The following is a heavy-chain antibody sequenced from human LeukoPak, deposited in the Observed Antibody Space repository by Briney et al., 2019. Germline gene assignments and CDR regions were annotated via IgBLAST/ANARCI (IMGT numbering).Heavy chain of an antibody. CDR1: GFTFSTYA. V-gene: IGHV3-23*01. J-gene: IGHJ4*02. D-gene: IGHD3-10*01. Sequence: GSLRLSCAASGFTFSTYAMSWVRQAPGKGLEWVSAISGSGGSTYYADSVKGRFTISRDNSKNTLYLQMNSLRDEDTAVYYCAKETVRGVNFDYWGQGTLVTVSS. CDR3: AKETVRGVNFDY. CDR2: ISGSGGST.